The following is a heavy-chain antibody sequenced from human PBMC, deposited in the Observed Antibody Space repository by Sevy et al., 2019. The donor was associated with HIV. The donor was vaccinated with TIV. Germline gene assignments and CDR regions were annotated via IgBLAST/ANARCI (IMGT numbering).Heavy chain of an antibody. CDR1: GFTFNIYS. D-gene: IGHD2-8*01. Sequence: GGSLRLSCAASGFTFNIYSMSWVRQTPGKGLEWVATLSFGCGKINHANSVKGRFTMSRDDSKNAVYLQMNNLRVEDSAIYYCAREGCTKPHDYWGQGTLVTVSS. V-gene: IGHV3-23*01. CDR3: AREGCTKPHDY. CDR2: LSFGCGKI. J-gene: IGHJ4*02.